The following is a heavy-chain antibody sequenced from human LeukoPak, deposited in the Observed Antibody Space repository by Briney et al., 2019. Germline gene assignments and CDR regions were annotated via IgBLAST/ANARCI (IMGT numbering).Heavy chain of an antibody. J-gene: IGHJ6*04. V-gene: IGHV4-59*01. CDR3: ARGAGMVDV. Sequence: SETVSLTCTVSGGSISSYYWSWIRQPPGKGLEWIGYIYYSGSTNYNPSLKSRVTISVDTSKNQFSLKLSSVTAADTAVYYCARGAGMVDVWGKGTTVTVSS. D-gene: IGHD6-13*01. CDR1: GGSISSYY. CDR2: IYYSGST.